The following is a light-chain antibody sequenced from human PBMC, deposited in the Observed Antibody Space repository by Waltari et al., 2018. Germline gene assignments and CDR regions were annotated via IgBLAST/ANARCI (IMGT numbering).Light chain of an antibody. J-gene: IGLJ2*01. CDR3: QSYDNSPSGVV. CDR1: SSNIGAGYD. V-gene: IGLV1-40*01. Sequence: QSVLTQPPSMSGAPGQRVTISCTGSSSNIGAGYDVHWYQQRPGTAPKLLLYGNSYRPSGVPDRFSGSKSGTSASLAIPGLQAEDEADYYCQSYDNSPSGVVFGGGTKLTVL. CDR2: GNS.